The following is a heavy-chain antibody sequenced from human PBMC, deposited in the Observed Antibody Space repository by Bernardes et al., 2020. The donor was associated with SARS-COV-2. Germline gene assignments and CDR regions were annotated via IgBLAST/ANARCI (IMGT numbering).Heavy chain of an antibody. D-gene: IGHD3-10*01. CDR1: GFTFRDSW. J-gene: IGHJ4*02. CDR2: INNGGSKT. CDR3: AKGGVPD. Sequence: GSLRLSCAASGFTFRDSWMHWVRHAPGKGLVWVSYINNGGSKTNYADSVKGRFTISRDNAKNMLYLQMDSLRAEDTGIYYCAKGGVPDWGQGTLVTVSS. V-gene: IGHV3-74*01.